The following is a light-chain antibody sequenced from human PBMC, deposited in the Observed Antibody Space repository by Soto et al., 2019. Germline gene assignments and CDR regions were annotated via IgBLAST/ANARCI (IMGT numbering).Light chain of an antibody. CDR3: LQYRSYPWA. J-gene: IGKJ1*01. Sequence: DIQMTQSPSSLSASIGDRVTITCRPSQTINSDLGWYQQKPGSAPKRLIYSASRLPSGVPSRFSGSGSETEFTLTINGLQPEDFATYYCLQYRSYPWAFGQGTKVEI. CDR1: QTINSD. CDR2: SAS. V-gene: IGKV1-17*01.